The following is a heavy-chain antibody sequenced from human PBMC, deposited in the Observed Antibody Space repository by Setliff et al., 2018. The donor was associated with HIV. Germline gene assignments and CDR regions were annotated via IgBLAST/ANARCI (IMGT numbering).Heavy chain of an antibody. D-gene: IGHD6-13*01. CDR1: GGSISRGSYY. Sequence: EPLSLTCTVSGGSISRGSYYWSWIRQPAGKGLEWVGYITYSGSTKYNPSLKSRVTISIDTSKNQFSLKLSSVTPADTAVYYCASHAPYTSSWNAAAFDIWGQGTMVTVSS. V-gene: IGHV4-61*10. CDR2: ITYSGST. CDR3: ASHAPYTSSWNAAAFDI. J-gene: IGHJ3*02.